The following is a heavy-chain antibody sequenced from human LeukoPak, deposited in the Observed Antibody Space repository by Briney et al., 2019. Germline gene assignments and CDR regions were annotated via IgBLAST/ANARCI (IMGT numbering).Heavy chain of an antibody. CDR1: GFTFSDYY. Sequence: GGSLTLSCAAYGFTFSDYYMSWLRQAPGKGLVWVSYFSNSSSYKKYADSVKGRFTISRDNDKNSLYLQMISLSAEDTAVYYCARAHYNCYGMDVWGQGTTVTVSS. CDR3: ARAHYNCYGMDV. J-gene: IGHJ6*02. CDR2: FSNSSSYK. V-gene: IGHV3-11*06.